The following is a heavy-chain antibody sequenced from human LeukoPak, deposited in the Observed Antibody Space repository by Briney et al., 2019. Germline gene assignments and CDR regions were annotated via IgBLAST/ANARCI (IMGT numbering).Heavy chain of an antibody. J-gene: IGHJ4*02. CDR1: GFTFSSYA. CDR3: ARDLGGATDY. V-gene: IGHV3-30-3*01. CDR2: ISYDGSNK. Sequence: GRSLRLSCAASGFTFSSYAMHWVRQAAGKGLEWVAVISYDGSNKYYADSVKGRFTISRDNSKNTLYLQMNSLRAEDTAVYYCARDLGGATDYWGQGTLVTVSS. D-gene: IGHD1-26*01.